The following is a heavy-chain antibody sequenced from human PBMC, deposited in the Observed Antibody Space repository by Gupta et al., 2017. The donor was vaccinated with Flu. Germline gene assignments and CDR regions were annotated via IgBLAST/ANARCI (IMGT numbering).Heavy chain of an antibody. J-gene: IGHJ6*02. V-gene: IGHV1-45*02. D-gene: IGHD1-1*01. CDR2: ITPFNGNT. CDR1: GYTFTYRY. CDR3: AGRSKLEPLGLDYYGMDV. Sequence: QMQLVQSGAEVKKTGSSVKVSCKASGYTFTYRYLHWVRQAPGQALEWMGWITPFNGNTNYAQKFQDRVTITRDRSMSTAYMELSSLRSEDTAMYYCAGRSKLEPLGLDYYGMDVWGQGTTVTVSS.